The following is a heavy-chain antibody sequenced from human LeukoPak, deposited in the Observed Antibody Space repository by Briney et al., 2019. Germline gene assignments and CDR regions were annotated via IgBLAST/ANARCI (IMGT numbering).Heavy chain of an antibody. Sequence: ASVKVSCKASGGTFSSYAISWVRQAPGQGLEWMGGIIPIFGTANYAQKFQGRVTITADESTSTAYMELSSLRSEDTAVYYCARDSRWVVVVPAAINWYFDLWGRGTLVTVSS. J-gene: IGHJ2*01. V-gene: IGHV1-69*01. CDR2: IIPIFGTA. CDR1: GGTFSSYA. D-gene: IGHD2-2*01. CDR3: ARDSRWVVVVPAAINWYFDL.